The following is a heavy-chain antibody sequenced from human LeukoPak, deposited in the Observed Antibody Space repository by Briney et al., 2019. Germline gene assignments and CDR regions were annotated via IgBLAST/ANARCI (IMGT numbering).Heavy chain of an antibody. CDR2: IYPGDSYT. D-gene: IGHD3-9*01. Sequence: GASLKISCKGSGSRFTTYWIGWGRQMPGKGLEWRGIIYPGDSYTIYSPSFQGHVTISSHKSISTPYLQWSSLKASDTAMYYCAMTERLRYSPNLFDPWGQGTLVTVSS. CDR1: GSRFTTYW. V-gene: IGHV5-51*01. J-gene: IGHJ5*02. CDR3: AMTERLRYSPNLFDP.